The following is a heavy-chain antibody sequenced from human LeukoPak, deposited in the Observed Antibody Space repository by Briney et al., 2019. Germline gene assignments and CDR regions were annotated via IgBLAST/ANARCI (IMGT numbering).Heavy chain of an antibody. D-gene: IGHD4-23*01. J-gene: IGHJ4*02. Sequence: PTGGSLRLSCAASGFNVSNNYMTWVRQAPGKGLEWVSLIYSSGGTYYADSVKGRFTISRDNSKNTLYLQVNSLRAEDTAVYYCARRGDGGRSFDYWGQGTLVTVSS. CDR2: IYSSGGT. CDR1: GFNVSNNY. V-gene: IGHV3-53*01. CDR3: ARRGDGGRSFDY.